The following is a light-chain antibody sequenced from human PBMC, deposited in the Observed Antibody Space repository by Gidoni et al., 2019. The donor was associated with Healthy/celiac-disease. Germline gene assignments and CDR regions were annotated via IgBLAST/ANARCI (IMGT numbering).Light chain of an antibody. CDR1: SSDVGGYNY. J-gene: IGLJ2*01. Sequence: QSALTQPASVSGSPGQSISISGTGTSSDVGGYNYVSWYQQHPGKAPTLMIYDVSNRPSGVSNRFSGSKSGNTASLTISGLQAEDEADYYCSAYTSSSTLVFGGGTKLTVL. CDR2: DVS. V-gene: IGLV2-14*03. CDR3: SAYTSSSTLV.